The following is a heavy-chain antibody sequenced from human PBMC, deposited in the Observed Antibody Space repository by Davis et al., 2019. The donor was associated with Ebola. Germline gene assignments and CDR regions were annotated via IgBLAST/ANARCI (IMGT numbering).Heavy chain of an antibody. V-gene: IGHV1-18*01. Sequence: ASVTVSCKASGYRFTSYYIAWVRQAPGQGLEWMGWISGYNGKTDYAQIVQGRVSMTVDTSTSTAYMELRSLRSDDTGLYFCARADPGDPEDYWGQGTVVTVSS. CDR2: ISGYNGKT. CDR3: ARADPGDPEDY. J-gene: IGHJ4*02. CDR1: GYRFTSYY.